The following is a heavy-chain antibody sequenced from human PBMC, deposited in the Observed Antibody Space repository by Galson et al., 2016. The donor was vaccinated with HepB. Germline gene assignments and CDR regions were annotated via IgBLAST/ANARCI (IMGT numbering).Heavy chain of an antibody. CDR2: IDHDGSEK. J-gene: IGHJ6*04. Sequence: SLRLSCAASGFTYINYWITWVRQGPGKGLEWVANIDHDGSEKHFADSVRGRFTISGDNAKKSAYLDMNSLRVEDTAVYYCVGGQLSYGIDVWGKGTTVIVS. V-gene: IGHV3-7*01. D-gene: IGHD3-16*02. CDR3: VGGQLSYGIDV. CDR1: GFTYINYW.